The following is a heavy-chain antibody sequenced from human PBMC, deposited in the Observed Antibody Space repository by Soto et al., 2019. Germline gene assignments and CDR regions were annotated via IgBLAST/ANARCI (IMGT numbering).Heavy chain of an antibody. Sequence: SETLSLTCTVSGGSIISYYWSWIRQPPGKGLEWIGYIYYSGSTNYNPSLKSRVTISVDTSKNQFSLKLSSVTAADTAVYYCARDGRAAYYYYGMDVWGQGTTVTVSS. CDR3: ARDGRAAYYYYGMDV. J-gene: IGHJ6*02. V-gene: IGHV4-59*01. CDR1: GGSIISYY. D-gene: IGHD6-25*01. CDR2: IYYSGST.